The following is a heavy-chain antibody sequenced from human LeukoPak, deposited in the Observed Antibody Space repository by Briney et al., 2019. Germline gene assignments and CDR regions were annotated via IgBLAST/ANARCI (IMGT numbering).Heavy chain of an antibody. D-gene: IGHD3-22*01. J-gene: IGHJ4*02. CDR1: GYTFTSYD. Sequence: ASVKVSCKASGYTFTSYDINWVRQATGQGLEWMGWINPDSGATSYAQKFQARVTVTRDTSISTAYMELSRLGSDDTAVYFCARDQNYFDTTTYYGMDYWGQGTLVTVSS. CDR3: ARDQNYFDTTTYYGMDY. V-gene: IGHV1-8*01. CDR2: INPDSGAT.